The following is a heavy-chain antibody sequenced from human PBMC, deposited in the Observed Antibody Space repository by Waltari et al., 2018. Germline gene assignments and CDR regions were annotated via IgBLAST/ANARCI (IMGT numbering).Heavy chain of an antibody. CDR1: GGSISSSSYY. D-gene: IGHD3-16*01. CDR2: IYYSRST. J-gene: IGHJ2*01. V-gene: IGHV4-39*07. Sequence: QLQLQESGPGLVKPSETLSLTCTVSGGSISSSSYYWGWIRQPPGKGLEWIGSIYYSRSTYYSLSLKSRVTISGETSKNRIALKLSSVDAADTAVYYWARVYQTIGGKEDWYFDLWGRGTLVTVSS. CDR3: ARVYQTIGGKEDWYFDL.